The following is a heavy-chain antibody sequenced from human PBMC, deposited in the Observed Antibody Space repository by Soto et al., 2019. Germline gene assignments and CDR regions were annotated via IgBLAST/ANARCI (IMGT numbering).Heavy chain of an antibody. J-gene: IGHJ5*02. V-gene: IGHV4-4*07. Sequence: SETLSLTCSVSDGSMNSYYWSWIRQPAGKGLEWIGRISGSGSTNYNPSLKSRVTMSVDTSKGQFSLNLRSVTAADTAVYYCASSGYSGYFAWGQGTMVTVYS. CDR1: DGSMNSYY. CDR3: ASSGYSGYFA. CDR2: ISGSGST. D-gene: IGHD5-12*01.